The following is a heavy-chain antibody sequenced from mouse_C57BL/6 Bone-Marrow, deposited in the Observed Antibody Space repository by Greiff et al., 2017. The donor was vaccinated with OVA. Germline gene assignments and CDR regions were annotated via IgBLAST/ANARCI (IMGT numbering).Heavy chain of an antibody. D-gene: IGHD2-1*01. J-gene: IGHJ3*01. Sequence: EVQLQQSGAELVRPGASVTLSCTASGFNIKDDYMHWVKQRPEQGLEWIGWIDPENGDTEYASKFQGKATITADTSSNTAYLQLSSLTSADTAVYYCTTGDYGNFAYWGQGTLVTVSA. CDR2: IDPENGDT. CDR1: GFNIKDDY. CDR3: TTGDYGNFAY. V-gene: IGHV14-4*01.